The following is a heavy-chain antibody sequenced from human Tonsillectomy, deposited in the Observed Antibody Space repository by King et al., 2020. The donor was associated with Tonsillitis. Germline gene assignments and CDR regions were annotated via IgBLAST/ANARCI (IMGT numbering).Heavy chain of an antibody. D-gene: IGHD6-13*01. Sequence: VQLVESGTEVKKPGASVKVSCKASGYTFTDYYMHWVRQAPGQGLEWMGWINPNSGGTNYAQKVQGWVTMTRDTSISSAYMELSRLTSDDTAVYYVAGGRMAAADTGLFDYWGQGTLVIVSS. CDR1: GYTFTDYY. CDR3: AGGRMAAADTGLFDY. CDR2: INPNSGGT. J-gene: IGHJ4*02. V-gene: IGHV1-2*04.